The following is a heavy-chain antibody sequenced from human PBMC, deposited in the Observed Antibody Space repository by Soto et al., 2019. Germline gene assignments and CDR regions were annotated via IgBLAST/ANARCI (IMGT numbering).Heavy chain of an antibody. CDR2: ISAYNGNT. Sequence: GASVKVSCKASGYTFTSYGISWVRRAPGQGLEWMGRISAYNGNTNYAQRLQGRVTMTTDTSTSTAYMELRSLRSDDTAAYYCARVVGALGHWFDPWGQGTLVTVSS. CDR1: GYTFTSYG. V-gene: IGHV1-18*01. D-gene: IGHD1-26*01. CDR3: ARVVGALGHWFDP. J-gene: IGHJ5*02.